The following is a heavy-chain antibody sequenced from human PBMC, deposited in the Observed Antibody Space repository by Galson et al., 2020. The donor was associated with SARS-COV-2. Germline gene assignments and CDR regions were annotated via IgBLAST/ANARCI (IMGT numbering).Heavy chain of an antibody. CDR2: INPSGGAT. D-gene: IGHD4-4*01. V-gene: IGHV1-46*01. CDR1: GYTFTSYY. Sequence: ASVKVSCKASGYTFTSYYIHWVRQAPGQGLEWMGVINPSGGATTYAQKFQGRVTMTSDTSTGTAYMELSSLRSGDTAVYYCARDSQGGNDYNYLLFWGQGTLVTVSS. CDR3: ARDSQGGNDYNYLLF. J-gene: IGHJ4*02.